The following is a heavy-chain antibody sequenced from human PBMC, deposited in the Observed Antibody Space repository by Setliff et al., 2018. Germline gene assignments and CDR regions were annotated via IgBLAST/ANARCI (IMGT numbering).Heavy chain of an antibody. D-gene: IGHD3-10*01. CDR3: ARDRQLSSWFDP. J-gene: IGHJ5*02. CDR2: IYTSGST. V-gene: IGHV4-61*02. CDR1: GGSISSGSYY. Sequence: TSETLSLTCTVSGGSISSGSYYWSWIRQPAGKGLEWIGRIYTSGSTNYNPSLKSRVTISVDTSKNQFSLKLSSVTAADTAVYYCARDRQLSSWFDPWGQGTLVTVSS.